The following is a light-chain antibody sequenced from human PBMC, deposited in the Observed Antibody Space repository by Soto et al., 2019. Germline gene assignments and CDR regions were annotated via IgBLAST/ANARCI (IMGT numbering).Light chain of an antibody. CDR3: PQSYSTLFT. J-gene: IGKJ3*01. CDR2: AAS. Sequence: DIQMTQSPSSLSAFVGDRVTITCRASQTIIRYLNWYQQKPGRAPNLLIYAASSLQSGVPSRFSGSGSGTEFTLTITSLQPEDFATYYCPQSYSTLFTFGPGTKVEIK. V-gene: IGKV1-39*01. CDR1: QTIIRY.